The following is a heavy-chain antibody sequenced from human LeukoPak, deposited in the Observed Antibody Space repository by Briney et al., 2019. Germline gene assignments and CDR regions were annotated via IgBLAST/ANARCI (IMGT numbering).Heavy chain of an antibody. CDR2: ISGSGGST. D-gene: IGHD6-13*01. CDR3: AKGSSSWYELDY. Sequence: GGSLRLSCAASGFTFSSHAMSWVRQAPGKGLEWVSAISGSGGSTYYADSVKGRFTISRDNSKNTLYLQMNSLRAEDTAVYYCAKGSSSWYELDYWGQGTLVTVSS. V-gene: IGHV3-23*01. CDR1: GFTFSSHA. J-gene: IGHJ4*02.